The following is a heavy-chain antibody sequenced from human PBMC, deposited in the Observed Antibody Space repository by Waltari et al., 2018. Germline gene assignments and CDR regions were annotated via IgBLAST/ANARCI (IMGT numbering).Heavy chain of an antibody. J-gene: IGHJ4*02. CDR1: GFTFSSYW. Sequence: EVQLVESGGGLVQPGGSLRLSCAASGFTFSSYWMSWVRQAPGKGMEWGANIKKDGSEKYYVDSVKGRFTISRDNAKNSLYLQMNSLRAEDTAVYYCARDQRSRIAVADFDYWGQGTLVTVSS. CDR3: ARDQRSRIAVADFDY. CDR2: IKKDGSEK. V-gene: IGHV3-7*01. D-gene: IGHD6-19*01.